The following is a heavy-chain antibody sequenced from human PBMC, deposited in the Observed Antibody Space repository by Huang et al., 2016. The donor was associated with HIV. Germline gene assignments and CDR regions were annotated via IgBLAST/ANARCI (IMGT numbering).Heavy chain of an antibody. CDR1: GGSFSGYQ. D-gene: IGHD2-21*02. Sequence: QVRLQQWGAGLLKPSETLSLTCAVYGGSFSGYQWTWIRQSLGTGVEGIGEINDSGRTTDKPFLKTRVSKTGDMSKNQFSLKMTALTVADTSVYFCARGLRFCRGGDCIPTHFPHWSQG. V-gene: IGHV4-34*02. CDR2: INDSGRT. CDR3: ARGLRFCRGGDCIPTHFPH. J-gene: IGHJ1*01.